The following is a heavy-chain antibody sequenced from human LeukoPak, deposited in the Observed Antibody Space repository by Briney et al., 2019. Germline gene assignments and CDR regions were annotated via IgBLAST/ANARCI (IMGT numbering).Heavy chain of an antibody. CDR3: ARDQYYDILTGLNYYYYYGMDV. D-gene: IGHD3-9*01. V-gene: IGHV4-4*07. Sequence: SETLSLTCTVSGGSISSYYWSWIRQPAGKGLEWIGRIYTSGSTNYNPSLKSRVTMSVDTSKNQFSLKLSSVTAADTAVYYCARDQYYDILTGLNYYYYYGMDVWGQGTTVTVSS. J-gene: IGHJ6*02. CDR2: IYTSGST. CDR1: GGSISSYY.